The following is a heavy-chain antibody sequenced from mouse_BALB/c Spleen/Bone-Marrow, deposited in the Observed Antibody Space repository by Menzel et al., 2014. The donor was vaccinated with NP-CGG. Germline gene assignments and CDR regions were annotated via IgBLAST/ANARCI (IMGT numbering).Heavy chain of an antibody. V-gene: IGHV1-80*01. J-gene: IGHJ2*01. D-gene: IGHD2-3*01. CDR3: ARGRGWYFDY. Sequence: VKLQESGAELVRPGSSVKISCKASGYAFSSYWMNWVKQRPGRGLEWIGQIYPGDGDTNYNGKFKGKATLTADKSSSTAYMQLSGLTSEDSAVYFCARGRGWYFDYWGQGTTLTVSS. CDR2: IYPGDGDT. CDR1: GYAFSSYW.